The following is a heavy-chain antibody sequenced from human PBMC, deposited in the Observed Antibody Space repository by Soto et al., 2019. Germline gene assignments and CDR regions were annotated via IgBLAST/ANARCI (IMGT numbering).Heavy chain of an antibody. CDR3: ARDGYCSGGSCYSVPVFDY. J-gene: IGHJ4*02. CDR1: GFTFSSFW. D-gene: IGHD2-15*01. V-gene: IGHV3-7*01. Sequence: PGGSLRLSCAASGFTFSSFWMSWVRQAPGKGLEWAANIRQDGSKKYYVDSVKGRFTISRDNSKNTLYLQMNSLRAEDTAVYYCARDGYCSGGSCYSVPVFDYWGQGTLVTVS. CDR2: IRQDGSKK.